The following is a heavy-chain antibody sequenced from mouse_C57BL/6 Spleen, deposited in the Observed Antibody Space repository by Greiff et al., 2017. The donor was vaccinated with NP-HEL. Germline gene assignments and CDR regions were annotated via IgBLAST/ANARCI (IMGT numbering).Heavy chain of an antibody. CDR3: ARWTVVAPEAAIDY. D-gene: IGHD1-1*01. Sequence: QVQLQQSGAELARPGASVKLSCKASGYTFTSYGISWVKQRTGQGLEWIGEIYPRSGNTYYNEKFKGKATLTADKSSSTAYMELRSLTSEDSAVYFCARWTVVAPEAAIDYWGQGTSVTVSS. CDR2: IYPRSGNT. V-gene: IGHV1-81*01. J-gene: IGHJ4*01. CDR1: GYTFTSYG.